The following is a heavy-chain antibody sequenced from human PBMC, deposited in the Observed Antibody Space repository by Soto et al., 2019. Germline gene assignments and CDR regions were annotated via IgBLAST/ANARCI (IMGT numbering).Heavy chain of an antibody. D-gene: IGHD3-16*01. J-gene: IGHJ4*02. V-gene: IGHV3-30-3*01. CDR1: GFTFSSYA. CDR3: AREGLGFDY. CDR2: ISYDGSNK. Sequence: QVPLVESGGGVVQPGRSLRLSCAASGFTFSSYAMHWVRQAPGKGLEWVAVISYDGSNKYYADSVKGRFTISRDNSKNTLYLQMNSLRAEDTAVYYCAREGLGFDYWGQGTLVTVSS.